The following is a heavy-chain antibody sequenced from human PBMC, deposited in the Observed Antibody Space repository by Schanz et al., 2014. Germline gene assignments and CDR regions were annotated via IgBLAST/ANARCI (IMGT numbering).Heavy chain of an antibody. Sequence: QVKLQESGPGLVKPSETLSLTCNVSGGSISSSFWSWIRQPPGKGLEWIGYISYSGSTNYSPSLKSRVAIALDTSNNQISLKLRSVSAADTAVYYCARVAVAGTAGNRDHYYVLDVWGQGTPVTVSS. CDR2: ISYSGST. CDR3: ARVAVAGTAGNRDHYYVLDV. V-gene: IGHV4-59*01. CDR1: GGSISSSF. D-gene: IGHD6-19*01. J-gene: IGHJ6*02.